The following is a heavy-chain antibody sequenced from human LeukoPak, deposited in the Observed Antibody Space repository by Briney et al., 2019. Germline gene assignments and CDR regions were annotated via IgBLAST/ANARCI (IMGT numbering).Heavy chain of an antibody. J-gene: IGHJ6*03. CDR3: ARGNYDFWSGYYSLYYYYYYYMDV. CDR1: GFTFSSYS. CDR2: ISSSSSTI. V-gene: IGHV3-48*04. Sequence: GGSLRLSCAASGFTFSSYSMNWVRQAPGKGLEWVSYISSSSSTIYYADSVKGRFTISRDNAKNSLYLQMNSLRAEDTAVYYCARGNYDFWSGYYSLYYYYYYYMDVWGKGTTVTVSS. D-gene: IGHD3-3*01.